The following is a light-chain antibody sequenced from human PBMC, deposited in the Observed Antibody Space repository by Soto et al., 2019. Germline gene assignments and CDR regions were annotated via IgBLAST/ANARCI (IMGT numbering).Light chain of an antibody. J-gene: IGKJ1*01. Sequence: DIQMTQSPSTLSASVGDRVTITCRASQSISSWLAWYQQKPGKAPKLLIYDASSLESGVPSRFSGSGSGTEFTLTISSLQPDDFATYECQQYKSYSWTFGQGTKVEIK. CDR3: QQYKSYSWT. CDR2: DAS. V-gene: IGKV1-5*01. CDR1: QSISSW.